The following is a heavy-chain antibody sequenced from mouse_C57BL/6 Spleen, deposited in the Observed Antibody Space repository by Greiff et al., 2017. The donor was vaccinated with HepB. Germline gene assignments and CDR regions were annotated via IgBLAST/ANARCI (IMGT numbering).Heavy chain of an antibody. CDR2: IYPGDGDT. V-gene: IGHV1-82*01. D-gene: IGHD2-4*01. CDR1: GYAFSSSW. CDR3: SSLYEYGPYYYAMDY. J-gene: IGHJ4*01. Sequence: VQLQQSGPELVKPGASVKISCKASGYAFSSSWMNWVKQRPGKGLEWIGRIYPGDGDTNYNGKFKGKATLTADKSSSTAYMQLSSLTSEDSAVYFCSSLYEYGPYYYAMDYWGQGTSVTVSS.